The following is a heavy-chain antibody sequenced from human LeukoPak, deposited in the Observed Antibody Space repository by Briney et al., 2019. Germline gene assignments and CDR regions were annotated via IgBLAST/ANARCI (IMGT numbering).Heavy chain of an antibody. D-gene: IGHD6-13*01. J-gene: IGHJ4*02. V-gene: IGHV1-2*06. Sequence: ASVNVSFKASGYTFTVYYLHWVRQAPGQGLEWMGRINPNSGGTNYAQKFQGRVTMTRDTSISTAYMELSRLRSDDTAVYYCARDPPKYIAAAPWGYWGQGTLVTVSS. CDR1: GYTFTVYY. CDR3: ARDPPKYIAAAPWGY. CDR2: INPNSGGT.